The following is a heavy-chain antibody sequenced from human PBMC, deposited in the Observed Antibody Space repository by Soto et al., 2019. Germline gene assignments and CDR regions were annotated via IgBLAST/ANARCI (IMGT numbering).Heavy chain of an antibody. J-gene: IGHJ3*02. V-gene: IGHV3-33*01. Sequence: GGSLRLSCAASGFTFSSYGMHWVRQAPGKGLEWVAVIWYDGSNKYYADSVKGRFTISRDNSKNTLYLQMNSLRAEDTAVYYCARGGHCSGGSCYSTYAFDIWGQGRMVTVSS. CDR3: ARGGHCSGGSCYSTYAFDI. D-gene: IGHD2-15*01. CDR1: GFTFSSYG. CDR2: IWYDGSNK.